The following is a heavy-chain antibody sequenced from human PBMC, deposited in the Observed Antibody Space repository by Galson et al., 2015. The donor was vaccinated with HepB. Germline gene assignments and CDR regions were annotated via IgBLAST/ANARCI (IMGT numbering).Heavy chain of an antibody. CDR1: GGTFSRFA. CDR2: NIPIFATI. J-gene: IGHJ4*02. Sequence: SCKASGGTFSRFAVNWVRQAPGQGLEWIGGNIPIFATINYAQKFQGRVSISADESTSTAYLQLDSLGPADTAVYYCGRSSYVVVDPPAVPFDYWGQGAPVTVSS. D-gene: IGHD2-2*01. CDR3: GRSSYVVVDPPAVPFDY. V-gene: IGHV1-69*01.